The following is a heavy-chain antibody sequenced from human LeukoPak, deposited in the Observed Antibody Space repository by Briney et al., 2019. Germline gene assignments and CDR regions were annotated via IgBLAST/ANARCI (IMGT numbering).Heavy chain of an antibody. CDR2: ISAYNGNT. V-gene: IGHV1-18*01. J-gene: IGHJ4*02. CDR1: GYTFTSYG. D-gene: IGHD1-26*01. Sequence: ASVKVSCKASGYTFTSYGISWVRQAPGQGLEWMGWISAYNGNTNYAQKLQGRVTMTTDTSTSTAYMELRSLRSDDTAVYYCARDRWELLESGIFDYWGQGTLVTVSS. CDR3: ARDRWELLESGIFDY.